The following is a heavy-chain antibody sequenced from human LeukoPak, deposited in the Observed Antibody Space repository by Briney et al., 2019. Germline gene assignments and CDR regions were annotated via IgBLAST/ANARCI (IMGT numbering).Heavy chain of an antibody. CDR3: AKGYYYDSSGYLLAYNAFDI. D-gene: IGHD3-22*01. J-gene: IGHJ3*02. V-gene: IGHV3-21*04. CDR2: IGTSTSYI. Sequence: GGSLRLSCAASGFTFSTYIMNWVRQTPGKGLEWVSSIGTSTSYIYYADSVKGRFTISRDNAKNSLYLEMNSLRAEDMALYYCAKGYYYDSSGYLLAYNAFDIWGQGTMVTVSS. CDR1: GFTFSTYI.